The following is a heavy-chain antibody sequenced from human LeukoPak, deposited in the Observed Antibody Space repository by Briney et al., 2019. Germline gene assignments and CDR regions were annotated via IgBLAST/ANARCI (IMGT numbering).Heavy chain of an antibody. CDR3: ARDSGYSHGPLDS. V-gene: IGHV4-34*09. Sequence: SETLSLTCAVYGGFFSGYYWSWIRQHPGKGLEWIGSISDSGSTYYNPSLKSRVTISVDTSKNQFSLKLSSVTAADTAVYYCARDSGYSHGPLDSWGQGTLVTVSS. CDR1: GGFFSGYY. D-gene: IGHD5-18*01. J-gene: IGHJ4*02. CDR2: ISDSGST.